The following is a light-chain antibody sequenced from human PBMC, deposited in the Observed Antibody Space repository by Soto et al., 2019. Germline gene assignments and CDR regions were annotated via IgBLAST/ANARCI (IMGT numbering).Light chain of an antibody. V-gene: IGKV3-11*01. CDR3: QQYGSSGT. CDR1: QSVSSY. CDR2: DAS. J-gene: IGKJ1*01. Sequence: IVLTQSLATLSLTPGERATLSCRASQSVSSYLAWYQQKPGQAPRLLIYDASNRATGIPARFSGSGSGTDFTLTISRLEPEDFAVYYCQQYGSSGTFGQGTKVDI.